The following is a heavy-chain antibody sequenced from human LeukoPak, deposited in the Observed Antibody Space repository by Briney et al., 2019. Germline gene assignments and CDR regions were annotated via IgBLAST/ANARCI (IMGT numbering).Heavy chain of an antibody. D-gene: IGHD3-10*01. J-gene: IGHJ5*02. CDR2: ISAYNGNT. Sequence: ASVKVSCKASGYTFTSYGISWARQAPGQGLEWMGWISAYNGNTNYAQKLQGRVTMTTDTSTSTAYMELRSLRSDDTAVYYCARVRFGELLFTLNWFDPWGQGTLVTVSS. CDR3: ARVRFGELLFTLNWFDP. CDR1: GYTFTSYG. V-gene: IGHV1-18*01.